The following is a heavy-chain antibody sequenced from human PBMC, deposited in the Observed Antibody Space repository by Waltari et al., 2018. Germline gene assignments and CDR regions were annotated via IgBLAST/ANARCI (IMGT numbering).Heavy chain of an antibody. V-gene: IGHV1-2*06. D-gene: IGHD6-19*01. J-gene: IGHJ1*01. CDR3: ATETQWLATEEYFQH. CDR1: GYTFTGYY. Sequence: QVQLVQSGAEVKKPGASVKVSCKASGYTFTGYYMHWVRQAPGQGLEWMGRINPNRGGTNYAQKFQGRVTMTRETSISTAYMELSRLRSDDTAVYYCATETQWLATEEYFQHWGQGTLVTVSS. CDR2: INPNRGGT.